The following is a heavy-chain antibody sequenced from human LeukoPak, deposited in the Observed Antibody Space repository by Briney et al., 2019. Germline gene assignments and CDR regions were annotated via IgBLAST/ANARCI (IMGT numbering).Heavy chain of an antibody. V-gene: IGHV4-39*01. D-gene: IGHD1-26*01. J-gene: IGHJ6*02. CDR1: GGSISSSSYY. Sequence: PSETLSLTCTVSGGSISSSSYYWGWIRQPPGKGLEWIGSIYYSGSTYYNPSLKSRVTISVDTSKNQFSLKLSSVTAADTAVYYCARQEGRVGANFAIYYGMDVWGQGTTVTVSS. CDR3: ARQEGRVGANFAIYYGMDV. CDR2: IYYSGST.